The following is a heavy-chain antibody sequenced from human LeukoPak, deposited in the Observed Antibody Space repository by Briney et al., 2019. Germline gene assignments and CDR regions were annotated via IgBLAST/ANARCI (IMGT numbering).Heavy chain of an antibody. J-gene: IGHJ4*02. CDR1: GFTFSNYW. D-gene: IGHD5-18*01. V-gene: IGHV3-74*01. CDR2: INSDGSST. Sequence: GGSLRLSCAASGFTFSNYWMHWVRQAPGKGLVWVSRINSDGSSTTYADSVKGRFTISRDNAKNTLYLQMNSLRAEDTAVYYCAKEAMGYGLTSFDYWGQGTLVTVSS. CDR3: AKEAMGYGLTSFDY.